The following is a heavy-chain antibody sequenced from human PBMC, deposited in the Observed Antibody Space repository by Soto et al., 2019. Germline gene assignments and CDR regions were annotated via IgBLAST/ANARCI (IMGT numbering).Heavy chain of an antibody. CDR2: VNPILSLS. CDR1: GDTFSFYS. D-gene: IGHD3-10*01. Sequence: QVQLVQSGAEVKRPGSSVKVSCKASGDTFSFYSINWVRQAPGLGLEWMGRVNPILSLSNYAQRFQGRVTMTADKSMSTAYMVISSLRSEDTAIYYCATSYGSGYRAFDYWGQGAQVIVSS. J-gene: IGHJ4*02. CDR3: ATSYGSGYRAFDY. V-gene: IGHV1-69*02.